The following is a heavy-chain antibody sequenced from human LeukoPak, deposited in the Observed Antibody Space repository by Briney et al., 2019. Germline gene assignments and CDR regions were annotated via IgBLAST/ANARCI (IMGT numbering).Heavy chain of an antibody. D-gene: IGHD3-10*01. V-gene: IGHV3-15*01. CDR1: GFGFSNAW. Sequence: GGSLRLSCAASGFGFSNAWMSWVRQAPGKGLEWVGRIQSKVDGGTTDYAAPVKDRFTISRDDSENTLYLQMNSLKIEDTAVYLCTAALYYSASGRPDFWGQGALVTVSS. CDR2: IQSKVDGGTT. J-gene: IGHJ4*02. CDR3: TAALYYSASGRPDF.